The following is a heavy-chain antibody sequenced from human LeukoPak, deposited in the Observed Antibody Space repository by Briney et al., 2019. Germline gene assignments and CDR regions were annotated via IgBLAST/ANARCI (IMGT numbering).Heavy chain of an antibody. Sequence: GGSLKLSCAASGFTVSSNYMSWVRQAPGKGLEWVSVIYSGGSTYYADSVKGRFTISRDNSKNTLYLQMNSLRAEDTAVYYCAKDRWELPYYFDYWGQGTLVTVSS. V-gene: IGHV3-66*01. CDR1: GFTVSSNY. CDR3: AKDRWELPYYFDY. CDR2: IYSGGST. J-gene: IGHJ4*02. D-gene: IGHD1-26*01.